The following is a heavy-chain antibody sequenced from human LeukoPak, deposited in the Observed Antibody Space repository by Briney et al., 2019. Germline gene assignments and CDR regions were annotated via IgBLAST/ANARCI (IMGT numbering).Heavy chain of an antibody. V-gene: IGHV3-7*01. D-gene: IGHD2-15*01. CDR3: ARETTQDGGIDY. Sequence: HPGGSLRLSCAASGFTFSSYWMNWARQAPGKGLEWVASINHNGNVNYYVDSVKGRFTISRDSAKNSLYLQMNSLRAEDTAVYYCARETTQDGGIDYWGQGTLVTVSS. CDR2: INHNGNVN. CDR1: GFTFSSYW. J-gene: IGHJ4*02.